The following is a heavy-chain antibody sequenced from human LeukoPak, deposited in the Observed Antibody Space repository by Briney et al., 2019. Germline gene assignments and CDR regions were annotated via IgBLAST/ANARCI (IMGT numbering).Heavy chain of an antibody. J-gene: IGHJ4*02. D-gene: IGHD5-18*01. Sequence: HPGGSLRLSCTVSGFTVSSNSMSWVRQAPGKGLEWVSFIYSDNTHYSDSVKGRFTISRDNSKNTLYLQMNSLRADDTAVYYCAKLDWGGSRYGYFDSWGQGTLVTVSS. CDR1: GFTVSSNS. V-gene: IGHV3-53*01. CDR2: IYSDNT. CDR3: AKLDWGGSRYGYFDS.